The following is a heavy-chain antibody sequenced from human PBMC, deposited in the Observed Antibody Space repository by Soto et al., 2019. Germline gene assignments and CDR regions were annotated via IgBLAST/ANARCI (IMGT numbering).Heavy chain of an antibody. Sequence: PGGSLRLSCAASGFTFSSYAMSWVRQAPGKGLEWVSAISGSGGSTYYADSVKGRFTISRDNSKNTLYLQMNSLRAEDTAVYYCAKRLRGIFGVVIIGGYYMDVWGEGTTVTVSS. CDR1: GFTFSSYA. J-gene: IGHJ6*03. CDR2: ISGSGGST. V-gene: IGHV3-23*01. D-gene: IGHD3-3*01. CDR3: AKRLRGIFGVVIIGGYYMDV.